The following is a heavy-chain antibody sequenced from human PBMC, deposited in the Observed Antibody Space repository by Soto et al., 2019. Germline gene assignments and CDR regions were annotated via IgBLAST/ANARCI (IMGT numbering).Heavy chain of an antibody. V-gene: IGHV5-51*01. J-gene: IGHJ4*02. CDR2: IHPSDSDT. Sequence: GESLKISCEASGYDFSKHWIAWVRQMPGKGLEYMGIIHPSDSDTRYSPSFQGQVTISVDKSARTAYLQWSSLKASDTAMYYCARRNYVDYWGQGTLVTVSS. CDR1: GYDFSKHW. CDR3: ARRNYVDY.